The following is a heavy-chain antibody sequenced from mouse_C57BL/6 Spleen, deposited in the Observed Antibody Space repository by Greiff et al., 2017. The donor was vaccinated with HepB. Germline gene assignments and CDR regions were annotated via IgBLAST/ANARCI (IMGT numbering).Heavy chain of an antibody. V-gene: IGHV1-50*01. Sequence: QVQLQQPGAELVKPGASVKLSCKASGYTFTSYRMQWVKQRPGPGLEWIGEIDPSDSYTNYNQKFKGKATLTVETSSSTAYMQLSSLTSEDSAVYYCASYSKFLYYAMDYWGQGTSVTVSS. CDR2: IDPSDSYT. J-gene: IGHJ4*01. D-gene: IGHD2-5*01. CDR1: GYTFTSYR. CDR3: ASYSKFLYYAMDY.